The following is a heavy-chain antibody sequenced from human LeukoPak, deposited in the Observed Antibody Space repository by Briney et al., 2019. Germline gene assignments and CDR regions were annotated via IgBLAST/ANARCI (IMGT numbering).Heavy chain of an antibody. J-gene: IGHJ4*02. CDR3: ARERYSSGWRFDY. CDR2: ISSSSSYI. CDR1: GFTFSSYS. V-gene: IGHV3-21*01. D-gene: IGHD6-19*01. Sequence: GGSLRLSCAASGFTFSSYSMNWVRQAPGKGLEWVSSISSSSSYIYYADSVKDRFTISRDNAKNSLYLQMNSLRAEDTAVYYCARERYSSGWRFDYWGQGTLVTVSS.